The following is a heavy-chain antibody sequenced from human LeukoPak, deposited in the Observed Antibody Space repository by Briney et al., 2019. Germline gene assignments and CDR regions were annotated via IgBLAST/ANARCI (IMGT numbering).Heavy chain of an antibody. V-gene: IGHV1-46*01. J-gene: IGHJ4*02. D-gene: IGHD6-13*01. CDR2: INPSGGST. Sequence: ASVKVSCKASGYTFTSYYMHWVRQAPGQGLEWMGIINPSGGSTSYAQKFQGRVTMTRDMSTSTVYMELSSLRFEDTAVYYCAREVAAATDTFYFDYWGQGTLVTVSS. CDR1: GYTFTSYY. CDR3: AREVAAATDTFYFDY.